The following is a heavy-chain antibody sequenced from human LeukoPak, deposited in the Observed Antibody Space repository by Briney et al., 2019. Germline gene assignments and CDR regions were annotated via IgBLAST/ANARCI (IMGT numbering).Heavy chain of an antibody. CDR3: ARGAAVWSGESLLDY. CDR1: GFTFSTHL. V-gene: IGHV3-7*05. CDR2: IREDGSEK. J-gene: IGHJ4*02. Sequence: GGSLRLSCAASGFTFSTHLMTWVRQAPGKGLEWVANIREDGSEKYSVASVKGRFTISRDNAKNSLYLQMNSLRAEDTAVYYCARGAAVWSGESLLDYWGQGILVTVSS. D-gene: IGHD3-10*01.